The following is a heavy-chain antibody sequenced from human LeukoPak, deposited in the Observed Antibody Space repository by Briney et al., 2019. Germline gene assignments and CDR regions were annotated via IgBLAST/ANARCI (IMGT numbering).Heavy chain of an antibody. CDR2: ISTSSVNI. Sequence: GESLRLSCVASGFTFSAYSMNWVRQAPGKGLEWVSHISTSSVNIYYADSVKGRFTISRDNAKNSLYLQMNSLRAEDTAVYYCARDVSHCTDGVCSGSWGQGTLVTVSS. CDR1: GFTFSAYS. J-gene: IGHJ5*02. CDR3: ARDVSHCTDGVCSGS. V-gene: IGHV3-48*04. D-gene: IGHD2-8*01.